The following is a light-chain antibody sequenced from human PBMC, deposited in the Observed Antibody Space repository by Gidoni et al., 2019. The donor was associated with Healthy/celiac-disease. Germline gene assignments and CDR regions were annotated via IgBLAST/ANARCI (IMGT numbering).Light chain of an antibody. J-gene: IGLJ2*01. V-gene: IGLV2-14*01. Sequence: QSALTQPASVSRPPGQSITNSCTGTSSDVGGYNYISWYQKHPGKAPKLMIYDVSNRPSGVSNRFSGSKSGNTASLTISGLQAEDEADYYCSSYTSSSWGVFGGGTKLTVL. CDR3: SSYTSSSWGV. CDR2: DVS. CDR1: SSDVGGYNY.